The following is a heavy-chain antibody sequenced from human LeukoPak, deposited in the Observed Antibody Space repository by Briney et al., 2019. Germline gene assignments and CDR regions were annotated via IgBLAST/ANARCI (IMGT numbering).Heavy chain of an antibody. V-gene: IGHV1-2*02. Sequence: EASVKVSCKASGYTFTGYFMHWVRQAPGQGLEWKGWINPNSGGTNYAQRFQGRVTMTRDTSISTAYMELSRLSSDDTAVYYCARALAVAADFDSWGQGTLVTVSS. CDR3: ARALAVAADFDS. CDR2: INPNSGGT. J-gene: IGHJ4*02. D-gene: IGHD6-19*01. CDR1: GYTFTGYF.